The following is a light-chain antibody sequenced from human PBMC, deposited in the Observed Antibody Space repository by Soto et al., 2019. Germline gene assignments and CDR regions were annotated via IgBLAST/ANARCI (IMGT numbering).Light chain of an antibody. CDR2: DVT. CDR3: TSYTSSSALDVV. Sequence: QPVLTQPASVSGSPGQSITISCTGTSSDVGGYNYVSWYQQHPGKAPKLMIYDVTNRPSGVSSRFSGSKSGNTASLTISGLQAEDEADYYCTSYTSSSALDVVFGGGTKLTVL. J-gene: IGLJ2*01. V-gene: IGLV2-14*01. CDR1: SSDVGGYNY.